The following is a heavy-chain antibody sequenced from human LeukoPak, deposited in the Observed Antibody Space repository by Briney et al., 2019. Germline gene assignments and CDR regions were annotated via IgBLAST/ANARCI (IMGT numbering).Heavy chain of an antibody. CDR3: ARDLTVPPYNWFDP. CDR2: IQTAGST. CDR1: GASISSGNYY. V-gene: IGHV4-61*02. Sequence: PSQILSLTCTVSGASISSGNYYWSWIRQPAGRGLEWIGRIQTAGSTIYTPSLNNRVTMSLDTSKNEFSLNLGSVTAADTAIYYCARDLTVPPYNWFDPWGQGTLVTVSS. J-gene: IGHJ5*02. D-gene: IGHD4-17*01.